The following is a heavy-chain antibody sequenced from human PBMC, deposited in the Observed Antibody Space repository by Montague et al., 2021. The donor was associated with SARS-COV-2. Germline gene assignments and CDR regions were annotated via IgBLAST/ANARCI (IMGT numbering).Heavy chain of an antibody. V-gene: IGHV4-31*03. CDR2: IYHTGST. Sequence: TLSLTCTVPGGSISSGGYYWSWIRQHPGKGLEWIGYIYHTGSTHYNPSLKSRVTISKETSKNHFSLNLSSVTAADSAVYYCARDSGYYDSSGYSYDAFDIWGQGTKVTVSS. J-gene: IGHJ3*02. CDR1: GGSISSGGYY. D-gene: IGHD3-22*01. CDR3: ARDSGYYDSSGYSYDAFDI.